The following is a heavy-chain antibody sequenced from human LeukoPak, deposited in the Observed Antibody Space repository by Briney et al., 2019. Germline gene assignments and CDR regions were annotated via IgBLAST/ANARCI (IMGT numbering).Heavy chain of an antibody. CDR2: INPNSGGT. D-gene: IGHD4-17*01. CDR3: ARGRNPVTTPFDY. V-gene: IGHV1-2*02. CDR1: RYTFTDYY. J-gene: IGHJ4*02. Sequence: ASVKVSCKASRYTFTDYYIHWVRQAPGQGLEWMGWINPNSGGTNYAQKFQGRVTMTRDTSISTAYMELSRLRSDDTAVYYCARGRNPVTTPFDYWGQGTLVTVSS.